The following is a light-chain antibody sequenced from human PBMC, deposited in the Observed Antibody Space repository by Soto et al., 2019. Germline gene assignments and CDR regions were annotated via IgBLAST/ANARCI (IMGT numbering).Light chain of an antibody. V-gene: IGKV1-39*01. Sequence: DIQITQSPSSLSASVGDRVTITCRASQSIKNYLNPYQHKPRKAPTLLISAASRLQSGVPSRFTGTGSGTDFTLTVSSLQPEDFATYYCQQSHSAPRTFGQGTKV. CDR1: QSIKNY. CDR3: QQSHSAPRT. CDR2: AAS. J-gene: IGKJ2*02.